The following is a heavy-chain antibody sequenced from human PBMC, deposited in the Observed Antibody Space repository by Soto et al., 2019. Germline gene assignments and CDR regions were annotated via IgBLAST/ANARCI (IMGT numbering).Heavy chain of an antibody. J-gene: IGHJ4*02. CDR1: GFTFSSFG. CDR3: AKDLREMATIRPDY. V-gene: IGHV3-30*18. Sequence: QVQLVESGGGVVQPGRSLRLSCAASGFTFSSFGIHWVSQAPGKGLEWVAVISYDGIDKNYADSVKGRFTISRENSKNMVYLQMNSLRAEDTAVYYCAKDLREMATIRPDYWGQGILVTVSS. D-gene: IGHD5-12*01. CDR2: ISYDGIDK.